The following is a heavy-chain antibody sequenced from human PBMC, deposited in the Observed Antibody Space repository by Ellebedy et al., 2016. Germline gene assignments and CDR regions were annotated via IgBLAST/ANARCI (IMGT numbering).Heavy chain of an antibody. V-gene: IGHV3-23*01. CDR2: ISGSGGST. Sequence: GESLKISCAASGFTFSSYAMSWVRQAPGKGLEWVSAISGSGGSTYYADSVKGRFTISSDNDKNSLYLQMDSLRAEDTAVYYCARDLNWAFDYWGQGTLVTVSS. J-gene: IGHJ4*02. CDR3: ARDLNWAFDY. D-gene: IGHD7-27*01. CDR1: GFTFSSYA.